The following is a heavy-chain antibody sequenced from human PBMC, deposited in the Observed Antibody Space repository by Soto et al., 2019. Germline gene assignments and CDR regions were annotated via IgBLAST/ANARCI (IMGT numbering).Heavy chain of an antibody. Sequence: QVQLVQSGAEVKKPGASVKVSCKAYGYTFTNYGISWVRQAPGQGLEWMGWISAYNGNTKYAQKLQGRVTMTTDTSTSTAYMDLRSLRSDDTAVYYCARGVGSGSYYNQYNWFDPWGQGTLVTVSS. CDR3: ARGVGSGSYYNQYNWFDP. CDR2: ISAYNGNT. D-gene: IGHD3-10*01. J-gene: IGHJ5*02. CDR1: GYTFTNYG. V-gene: IGHV1-18*01.